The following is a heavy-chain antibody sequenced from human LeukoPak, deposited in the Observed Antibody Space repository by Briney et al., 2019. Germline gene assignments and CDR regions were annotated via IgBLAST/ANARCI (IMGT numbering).Heavy chain of an antibody. Sequence: PGGSLRLSCAASGFTFTNYAMSWVRQAPGMGLEWVSCISSSGSSTYYAESVKGRFTISRDNARNSLYLQMDSLRAEDTALYYCAPYYYGSGSYSYGMDVWGQGTTVTVSS. CDR1: GFTFTNYA. CDR2: ISSSGSST. J-gene: IGHJ6*02. V-gene: IGHV3-21*01. CDR3: APYYYGSGSYSYGMDV. D-gene: IGHD3-10*01.